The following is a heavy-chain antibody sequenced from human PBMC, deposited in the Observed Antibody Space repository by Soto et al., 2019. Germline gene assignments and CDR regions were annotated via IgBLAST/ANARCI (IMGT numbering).Heavy chain of an antibody. Sequence: QVQLVQSGAEVKKPGSSVKVSCKASGGTFSSYAISWVRQAPGQGLEWMGGIIPIFGTANYAQKFQGRVTITADESTSTAYMELSSLRSEDTAVYYCARSHALSLPGIAVAGTRAVGNYFDYWGQGTLVTVSS. CDR3: ARSHALSLPGIAVAGTRAVGNYFDY. CDR1: GGTFSSYA. V-gene: IGHV1-69*01. D-gene: IGHD6-19*01. J-gene: IGHJ4*02. CDR2: IIPIFGTA.